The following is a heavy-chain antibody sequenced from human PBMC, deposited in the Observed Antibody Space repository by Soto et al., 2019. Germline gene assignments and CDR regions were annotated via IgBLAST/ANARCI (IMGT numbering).Heavy chain of an antibody. D-gene: IGHD5-12*01. CDR3: ARDGSRSGYWGGIDY. CDR2: ISYDGSNK. Sequence: QVQLVESGGGVVQPGRSPRLSCAASGFTFRSYAMHWVRQAPGKGLEWVAVISYDGSNKYYADSVKGRFTISRDNSKNTLYLQMNSLRAEDTAVYYCARDGSRSGYWGGIDYWGQGTLVTVSS. V-gene: IGHV3-30-3*01. J-gene: IGHJ4*02. CDR1: GFTFRSYA.